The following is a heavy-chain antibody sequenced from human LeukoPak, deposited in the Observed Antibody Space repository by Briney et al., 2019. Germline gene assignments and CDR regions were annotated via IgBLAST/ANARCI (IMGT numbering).Heavy chain of an antibody. CDR3: AKDLTYSPFDP. CDR2: ISGRGGTT. J-gene: IGHJ5*02. V-gene: IGHV3-23*01. Sequence: AGGSLTLSCAVSGFTFSNYAMNWVRQAPGKGLEWVSGISGRGGTTYYADSVKGRFTISRDNSKNTLYLQMNSLRAEDTAVYYCAKDLTYSPFDPWGQGTLVTVSS. CDR1: GFTFSNYA. D-gene: IGHD6-13*01.